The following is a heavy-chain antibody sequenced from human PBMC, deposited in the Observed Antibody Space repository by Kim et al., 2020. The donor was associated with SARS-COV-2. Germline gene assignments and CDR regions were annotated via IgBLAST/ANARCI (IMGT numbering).Heavy chain of an antibody. CDR1: GFTFSSYG. V-gene: IGHV3-30*18. Sequence: GGSLRLSCAASGFTFSSYGMHWVRQAPGKGLEGVAVISYDGSNKYYADSVKGRFTISRDNSKNTLYLQMNSLRAEDTAGYYCAKKGGSGSYFCDYWGQGT. D-gene: IGHD3-10*01. CDR2: ISYDGSNK. J-gene: IGHJ4*02. CDR3: AKKGGSGSYFCDY.